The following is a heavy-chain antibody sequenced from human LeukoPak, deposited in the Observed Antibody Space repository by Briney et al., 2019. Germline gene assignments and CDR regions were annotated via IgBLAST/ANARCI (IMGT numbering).Heavy chain of an antibody. J-gene: IGHJ4*02. CDR2: INPNSGGT. D-gene: IGHD6-13*01. CDR3: AREAAAGTGDY. Sequence: ASVKVSCKAPGYTFTGYYMHWVRPAPGQGLEWMGWINPNSGGTNYAQKFQGRVTMTRDTSISTAYMELGRLRSDDTAVYYCAREAAAGTGDYWGQGTLVTVSS. CDR1: GYTFTGYY. V-gene: IGHV1-2*02.